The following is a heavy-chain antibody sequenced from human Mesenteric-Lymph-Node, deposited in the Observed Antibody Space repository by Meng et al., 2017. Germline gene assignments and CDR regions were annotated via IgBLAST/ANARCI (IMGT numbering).Heavy chain of an antibody. CDR2: IKPDGRDK. CDR1: GFSFSSYW. J-gene: IGHJ3*02. CDR3: ARTYYYDSSGYSAAFDI. D-gene: IGHD3-22*01. Sequence: GESLKISCVASGFSFSSYWMGWVRQLPGRGLEWVANIKPDGRDKHYLDSVRGRFTISRDNAKNSLYLQMNSLRAEDTAVYYCARTYYYDSSGYSAAFDIWGQGTTVTVSS. V-gene: IGHV3-7*01.